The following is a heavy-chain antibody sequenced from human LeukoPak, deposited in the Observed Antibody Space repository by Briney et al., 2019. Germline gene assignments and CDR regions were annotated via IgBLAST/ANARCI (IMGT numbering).Heavy chain of an antibody. Sequence: GGSLRLSCAASGFTFSSYSMNWVRQAPGMGLEWVSSISSSSSYIYYADSVKGRFTISRDNAKNSLYLQMNSLRAEDTAVYYCARVGGIAVAEYYYYYMDVWGKGTTVTVSS. CDR1: GFTFSSYS. J-gene: IGHJ6*03. CDR3: ARVGGIAVAEYYYYYMDV. CDR2: ISSSSSYI. D-gene: IGHD6-19*01. V-gene: IGHV3-21*01.